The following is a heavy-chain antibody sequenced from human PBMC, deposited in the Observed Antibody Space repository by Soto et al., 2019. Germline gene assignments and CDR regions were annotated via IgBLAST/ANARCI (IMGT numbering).Heavy chain of an antibody. V-gene: IGHV3-21*01. D-gene: IGHD3-22*01. J-gene: IGHJ4*02. CDR2: ISSSSSYI. CDR1: GFTFSSYS. CDR3: ARVGRDYDSSGYEDY. Sequence: GESLKISCAASGFTFSSYSMNWVRQAPGKGLEWVSSISSSSSYIYYADSVKGRFTISRDNAKNSLYLQMNSLRAEDTAVYYCARVGRDYDSSGYEDYWGQGTLVTVSS.